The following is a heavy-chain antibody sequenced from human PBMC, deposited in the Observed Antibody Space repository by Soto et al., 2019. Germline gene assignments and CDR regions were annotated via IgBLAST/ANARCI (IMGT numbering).Heavy chain of an antibody. J-gene: IGHJ5*02. Sequence: QVQLVQSGAEVKKPGASVKVSCKASGYTFTSYDINWVRQATGQGLEWMGWMNPNSGNTGYAQKFQGRVTMTRNTSISTAYMELSSLRSEDTAVYYCARGIVLMVYANNWFDPWGQGTLVTVSS. CDR1: GYTFTSYD. D-gene: IGHD2-8*01. CDR2: MNPNSGNT. V-gene: IGHV1-8*01. CDR3: ARGIVLMVYANNWFDP.